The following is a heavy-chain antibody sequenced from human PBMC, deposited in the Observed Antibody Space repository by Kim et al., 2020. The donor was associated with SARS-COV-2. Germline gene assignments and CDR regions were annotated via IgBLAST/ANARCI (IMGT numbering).Heavy chain of an antibody. CDR3: ARHGGFGELFWFYFDY. J-gene: IGHJ4*02. D-gene: IGHD3-10*01. Sequence: SFQGHVTISADKSINTAYLQWSSLKASDTAMYYCARHGGFGELFWFYFDYWGQGTLVTVSS. V-gene: IGHV5-10-1*01.